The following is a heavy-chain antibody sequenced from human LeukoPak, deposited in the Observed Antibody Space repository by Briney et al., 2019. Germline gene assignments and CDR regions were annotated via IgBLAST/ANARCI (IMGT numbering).Heavy chain of an antibody. CDR1: GGSFSGYY. Sequence: KPSETLSLTCAVYGGSFSGYYWSWIRQPPGKGLEWIGEINHSGSTNYNPSLKSRVTISVDTSKNQFSLKLSSVTAADTAVYYCARGRRYYDSSGYYYWGQGTLVTVSS. D-gene: IGHD3-22*01. J-gene: IGHJ4*02. V-gene: IGHV4-34*01. CDR3: ARGRRYYDSSGYYY. CDR2: INHSGST.